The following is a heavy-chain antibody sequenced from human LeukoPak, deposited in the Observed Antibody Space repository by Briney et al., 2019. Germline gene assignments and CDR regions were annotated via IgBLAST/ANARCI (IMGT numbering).Heavy chain of an antibody. Sequence: GGSLRLSCAASGFTFSSNAMGWVRQAPGKGLGGSSSIKGGGGDPFYADSVKGRFTISRDNSKNTLFLQLNSLRAEDTAVYYCAKGGHDFNPFYWWGQGTLVTVSS. V-gene: IGHV3-23*01. J-gene: IGHJ4*02. D-gene: IGHD2-21*02. CDR3: AKGGHDFNPFYW. CDR2: IKGGGGDP. CDR1: GFTFSSNA.